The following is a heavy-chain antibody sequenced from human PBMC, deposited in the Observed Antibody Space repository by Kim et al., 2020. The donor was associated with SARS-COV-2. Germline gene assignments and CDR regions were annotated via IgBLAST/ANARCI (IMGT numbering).Heavy chain of an antibody. CDR2: IIPLFRTA. D-gene: IGHD1-26*01. CDR1: GGAFSYYG. Sequence: SVKVSCKASGGAFSYYGISWLRQAPGQGLEWVGGIIPLFRTANYAQNFQGRVSITKDESTRTAFMELSSLTSEDTAVYYCARDGISGTTNPIYAFDIWG. J-gene: IGHJ3*02. V-gene: IGHV1-69*05. CDR3: ARDGISGTTNPIYAFDI.